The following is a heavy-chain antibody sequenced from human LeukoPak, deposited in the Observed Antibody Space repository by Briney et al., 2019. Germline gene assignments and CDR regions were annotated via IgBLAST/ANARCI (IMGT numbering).Heavy chain of an antibody. J-gene: IGHJ4*02. V-gene: IGHV1-46*01. D-gene: IGHD6-13*01. CDR2: INPRGSST. Sequence: RRASVKVSCKASGYTFTSYYMHWVRQAPGQGLEWMGIINPRGSSTGYAQKFQGRVTMTRDTSTSTVSMELSSLRSEDTAVYYCARESWEAAAYRPFDYWGQGTLVTVSS. CDR1: GYTFTSYY. CDR3: ARESWEAAAYRPFDY.